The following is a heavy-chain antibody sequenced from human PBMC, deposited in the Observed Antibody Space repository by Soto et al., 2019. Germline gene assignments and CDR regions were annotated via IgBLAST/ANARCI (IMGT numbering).Heavy chain of an antibody. CDR3: ARDHTMYYDSSGYPDY. J-gene: IGHJ4*02. Sequence: QVQLVESRGGVVQPGRSLRLSCAASGFTFSTYGMHWVRQAPGKGLEWVAVIWYDGSNKYYADSVKGRFTISRDNSKNTLYLQMNSLRAEDTAVYYCARDHTMYYDSSGYPDYCRQGTLVTVSS. CDR1: GFTFSTYG. D-gene: IGHD3-22*01. CDR2: IWYDGSNK. V-gene: IGHV3-33*01.